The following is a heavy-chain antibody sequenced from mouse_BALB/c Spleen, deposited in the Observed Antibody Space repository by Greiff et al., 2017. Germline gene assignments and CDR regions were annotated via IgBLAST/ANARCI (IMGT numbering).Heavy chain of an antibody. CDR2: ISSGGGST. V-gene: IGHV5-12-1*01. J-gene: IGHJ4*01. CDR1: GFAFSSYD. Sequence: EVQLVESGGGLVKPGGSLKLSCAASGFAFSSYDMSWVRQTPEKRLEWVAYISSGGGSTYYPDTVKGRFTISRDNAKNTLYLQMSSLKSEDTAMYYCAGYYYAMDYWGQGTSVTVSA. CDR3: AGYYYAMDY.